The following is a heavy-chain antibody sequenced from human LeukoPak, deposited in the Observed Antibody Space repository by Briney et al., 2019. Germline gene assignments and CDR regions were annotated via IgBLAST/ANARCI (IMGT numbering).Heavy chain of an antibody. V-gene: IGHV1-2*02. CDR3: ARVGCSITSCLPFYYYYGMDV. J-gene: IGHJ6*02. Sequence: ASVKVSCKASGYTFTGYYLHWVRQAPGQGLEWMGWINPTTGGTNYAQKFQGRVTMTRDTSISTAYMELSSLGSDDTAVYYCARVGCSITSCLPFYYYYGMDVWGQGTTVTVSS. CDR2: INPTTGGT. CDR1: GYTFTGYY. D-gene: IGHD2-2*01.